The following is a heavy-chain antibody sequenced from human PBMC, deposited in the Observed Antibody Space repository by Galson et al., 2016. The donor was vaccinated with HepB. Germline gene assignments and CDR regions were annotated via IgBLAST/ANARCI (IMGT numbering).Heavy chain of an antibody. D-gene: IGHD4-23*01. Sequence: SLRLSCAASGFTFSLYSVNWVRQAPGKGLEWVSYISSYSSTTHYADSVKGRFTISRDNAKNSLYLQMNSLRADDTAVYYCAGVPSGKRLDYWGQGTLVTVSS. J-gene: IGHJ4*02. V-gene: IGHV3-48*01. CDR1: GFTFSLYS. CDR2: ISSYSSTT. CDR3: AGVPSGKRLDY.